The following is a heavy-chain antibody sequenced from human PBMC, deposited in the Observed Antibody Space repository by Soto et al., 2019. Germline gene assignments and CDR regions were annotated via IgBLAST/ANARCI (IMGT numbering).Heavy chain of an antibody. V-gene: IGHV4-39*01. CDR1: GGSINSSSYY. Sequence: NPSETLSLTCTVSGGSINSSSYYWSWVRQPPGKGLEWIANIYYSGSTYNNPSLKSRVTVSVDTSKNQFSLKLSSVTAADTAVYYCARQDFYYNSSSYSTFASWGQGTLVTVSS. CDR2: IYYSGST. CDR3: ARQDFYYNSSSYSTFAS. D-gene: IGHD3-10*01. J-gene: IGHJ4*02.